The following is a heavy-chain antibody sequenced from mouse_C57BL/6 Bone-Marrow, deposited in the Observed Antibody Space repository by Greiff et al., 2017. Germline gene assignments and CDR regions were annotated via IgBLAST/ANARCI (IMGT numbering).Heavy chain of an antibody. CDR1: GYTFTSYW. CDR2: IHPNSGST. CDR3: AREGYGSRYAMDY. D-gene: IGHD1-1*01. V-gene: IGHV1-64*01. Sequence: VQLQQPGAELVKPGASVKLSCKASGYTFTSYWMHWVKQRPGQGLEWIGMIHPNSGSTNYNEKFKSKATLTVDKSSSTAYMQLSSLTSEDSAVYYCAREGYGSRYAMDYWGQGTSVTGSS. J-gene: IGHJ4*01.